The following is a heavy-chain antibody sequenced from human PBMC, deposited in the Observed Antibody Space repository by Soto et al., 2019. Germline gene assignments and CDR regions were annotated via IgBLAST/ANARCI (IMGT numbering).Heavy chain of an antibody. V-gene: IGHV4-59*01. J-gene: IGHJ6*02. CDR1: GCSISSYY. CDR3: ARYKSNYYYGMDV. CDR2: IYYSGIT. D-gene: IGHD1-20*01. Sequence: SETLSLSCTVSGCSISSYYWSWIRQPPGKGLEWIGYIYYSGITNYNPSLKSRVTISVDTSKNQFSLKLSSVTAADTAVYYCARYKSNYYYGMDVWGQGTTVTVSS.